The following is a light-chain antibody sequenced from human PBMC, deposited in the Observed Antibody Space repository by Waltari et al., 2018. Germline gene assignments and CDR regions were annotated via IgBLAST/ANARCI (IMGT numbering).Light chain of an antibody. J-gene: IGLJ2*01. CDR3: SSAAGSNNLV. Sequence: QSALTQPPSASGSPGQSVTISCTGTSSDVGGYNYVSWYQQHPGKAPKLMIYEVSKRPSGGPDRFSGSKSGNTASLTVSGLQAEDEADYYCSSAAGSNNLVFGGGTKLTVL. CDR2: EVS. CDR1: SSDVGGYNY. V-gene: IGLV2-8*01.